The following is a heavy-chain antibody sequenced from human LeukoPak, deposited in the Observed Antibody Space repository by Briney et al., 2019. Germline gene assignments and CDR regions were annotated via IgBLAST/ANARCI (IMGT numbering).Heavy chain of an antibody. CDR3: ARDYWWNYDY. CDR1: GFTFSSYA. CDR2: ISKDGSDK. V-gene: IGHV3-30-3*01. J-gene: IGHJ4*02. Sequence: GGSLRLSCAASGFTFSSYAMSWVRQAPGKGLEWVAVISKDGSDKYYPGSVRGRFTISRDNSKNTIYLQMDSLRAEDTAIYYCARDYWWNYDYWGQGTLVTVSS. D-gene: IGHD1-7*01.